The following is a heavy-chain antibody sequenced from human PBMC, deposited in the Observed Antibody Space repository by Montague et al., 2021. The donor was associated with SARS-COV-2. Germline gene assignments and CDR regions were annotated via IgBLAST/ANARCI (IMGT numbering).Heavy chain of an antibody. Sequence: SETLSLTCEVSGGSISSYYWSWIRQSPGKGLEWIGYVHYTRSTKYNPSLKTRVTLSLDTPKNQFSLKLSSVTAADTAVYYCARAQNTCFIANCVNYFEVWGLGALVTVSS. CDR2: VHYTRST. CDR3: ARAQNTCFIANCVNYFEV. V-gene: IGHV4-59*01. J-gene: IGHJ4*02. D-gene: IGHD1-1*01. CDR1: GGSISSYY.